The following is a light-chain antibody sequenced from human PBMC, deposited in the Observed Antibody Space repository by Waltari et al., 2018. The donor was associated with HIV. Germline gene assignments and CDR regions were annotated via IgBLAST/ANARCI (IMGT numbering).Light chain of an antibody. J-gene: IGLJ6*01. CDR1: YLNDYEY. V-gene: IGLV2-14*01. Sequence: QSALTQPASVSGSPGQSITISCYLNDYEYVSWYQRHPGKAPKVIIYEVRLRPSGLAKRVCGSKSGNTATLTMSGLPPEDEADYFCTSYISRRAPVFGRGTKVTVL. CDR3: TSYISRRAPV. CDR2: EVR.